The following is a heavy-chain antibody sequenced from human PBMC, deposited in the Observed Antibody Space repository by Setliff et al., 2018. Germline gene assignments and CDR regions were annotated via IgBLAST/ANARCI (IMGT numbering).Heavy chain of an antibody. CDR3: ARGLNSESWTFRY. D-gene: IGHD1-26*01. Sequence: ASETLSLTCTVSGGSISSSSYYWGWIRQPPGKGLEWIGSTYYRGSTYYNPSLKSRVTISVDTSKNQFSLNLNSVTAADTAIYYCARGLNSESWTFRYWSQGILVTVSS. V-gene: IGHV4-39*01. CDR1: GGSISSSSYY. J-gene: IGHJ4*02. CDR2: TYYRGST.